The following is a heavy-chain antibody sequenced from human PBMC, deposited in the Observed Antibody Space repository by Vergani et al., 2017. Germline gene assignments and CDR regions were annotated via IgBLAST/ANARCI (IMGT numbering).Heavy chain of an antibody. CDR3: ARLLWFGESQANWFDP. CDR1: GYSFTSYW. Sequence: EVQLVQSGAEVKKPGESLKISCKGSGYSFTSYWIGWVRQMPGKGLEWMGIIYPGDSDTRYSPSFQGQVTISADKSISTAYLQWSSLKASDTAVYYCARLLWFGESQANWFDPWGQGTLVTVSS. CDR2: IYPGDSDT. V-gene: IGHV5-51*03. D-gene: IGHD3-10*01. J-gene: IGHJ5*02.